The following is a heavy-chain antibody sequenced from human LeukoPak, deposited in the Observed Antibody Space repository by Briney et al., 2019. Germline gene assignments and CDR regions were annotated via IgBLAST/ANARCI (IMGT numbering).Heavy chain of an antibody. CDR1: AFTFSSYS. J-gene: IGHJ6*02. V-gene: IGHV3-21*01. Sequence: GGSLRLSCAASAFTFSSYSMHWVRQAPGKGLEWVSSIRSGGSLIHYADSVRGRFTIYRDDAKNSLYLQMNSLRAEDSAVYYCGRVGYSSSWPDFAEYYYVMDVWGQGTTVIVSS. CDR2: IRSGGSLI. D-gene: IGHD6-13*01. CDR3: GRVGYSSSWPDFAEYYYVMDV.